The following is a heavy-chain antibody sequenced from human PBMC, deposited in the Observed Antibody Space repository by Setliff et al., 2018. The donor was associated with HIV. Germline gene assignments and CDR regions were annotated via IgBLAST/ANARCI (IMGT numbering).Heavy chain of an antibody. J-gene: IGHJ6*03. CDR3: ARVGWFGELLSHYYYYMDV. D-gene: IGHD3-10*01. V-gene: IGHV1-46*01. Sequence: ASVKVSCKASGYTFTNYYMHWVRQAPGQGLEWMGIINPSGGSTSYQQIFQGRVTMTRDTSTSTVYMELSSLRSEDTAVYYCARVGWFGELLSHYYYYMDVWGKGTTVTVSS. CDR1: GYTFTNYY. CDR2: INPSGGST.